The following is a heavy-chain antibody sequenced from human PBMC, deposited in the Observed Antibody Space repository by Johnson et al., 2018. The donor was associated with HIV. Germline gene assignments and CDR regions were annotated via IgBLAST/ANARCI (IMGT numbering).Heavy chain of an antibody. Sequence: QMLLVESGGGVMQPGKSLRLSCAASGFTFTTYGMHWVRQAPGKGLEWVAFIRYDGSNKYYVASVKGRFTISRDNFKNTLYLQMNSLRAEDTAVYYCAKGTSVSTYDAFDIWGQGTMVTVPS. CDR3: AKGTSVSTYDAFDI. J-gene: IGHJ3*02. CDR1: GFTFTTYG. D-gene: IGHD2-2*01. CDR2: IRYDGSNK. V-gene: IGHV3-30*02.